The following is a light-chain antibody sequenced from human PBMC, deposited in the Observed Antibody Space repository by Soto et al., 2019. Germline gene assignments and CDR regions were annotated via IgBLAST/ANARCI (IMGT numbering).Light chain of an antibody. CDR1: SSNIGSNT. CDR2: SNN. V-gene: IGLV1-44*01. CDR3: AAWDDSLNGVV. J-gene: IGLJ2*01. Sequence: QSVLTQPPSASGTPGQRVTISCSGSSSNIGSNTVNWYQQLPGTAPKLLIYSNNQRPSGVPDRFSGSKSGTSASLAISGLQSEDEADYYCAAWDDSLNGVVFGGGTKLIGL.